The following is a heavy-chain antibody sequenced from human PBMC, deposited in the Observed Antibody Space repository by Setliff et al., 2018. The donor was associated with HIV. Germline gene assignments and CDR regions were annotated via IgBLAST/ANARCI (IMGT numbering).Heavy chain of an antibody. J-gene: IGHJ5*02. CDR2: INHSGST. CDR1: GGSFSGYY. Sequence: PSETLSLTCAVYGGSFSGYYWSWIRQPPGKGLEWIGEINHSGSTNYNPSLKSRVTISVDTSKNQFSLKLSSVTAADTAVYYCARSVVVAAGAWGQGTLVTVSS. D-gene: IGHD2-15*01. CDR3: ARSVVVAAGA. V-gene: IGHV4-34*01.